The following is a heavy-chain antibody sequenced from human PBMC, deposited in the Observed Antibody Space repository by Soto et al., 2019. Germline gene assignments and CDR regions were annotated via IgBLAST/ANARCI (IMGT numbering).Heavy chain of an antibody. CDR3: ARGYCSGGSCSWWFDP. D-gene: IGHD2-15*01. V-gene: IGHV3-30-3*01. CDR1: GFTFSSYA. J-gene: IGHJ5*02. CDR2: ISYDGSNK. Sequence: PGGSMRLSCAASGFTFSSYAMHRVSQAPGKGLEWVAVISYDGSNKYYADSVKGRFTISRDNSKNTLYLQMNSLRAEDTAVYYCARGYCSGGSCSWWFDPWGQGTLVTVSS.